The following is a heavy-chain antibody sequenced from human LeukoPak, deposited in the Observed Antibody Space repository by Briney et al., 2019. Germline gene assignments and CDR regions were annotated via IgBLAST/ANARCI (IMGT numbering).Heavy chain of an antibody. Sequence: GGSLRLSCATSGFTFSGADMHWVRQVSGKGLEWVGRIRSKGNKYATEYAASVKGRFTISRDDSKNTAYLQMNSLKTEDTAVYYRIHYGSGSYSTDYWGQGTQVTVSS. CDR2: IRSKGNKYAT. CDR3: IHYGSGSYSTDY. V-gene: IGHV3-73*01. D-gene: IGHD3-10*01. J-gene: IGHJ4*02. CDR1: GFTFSGAD.